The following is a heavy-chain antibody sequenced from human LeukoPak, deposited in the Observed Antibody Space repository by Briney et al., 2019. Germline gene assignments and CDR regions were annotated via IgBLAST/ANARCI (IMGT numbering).Heavy chain of an antibody. CDR3: ATDTIRPWTFGGVIANFHY. CDR2: FDPEDGET. CDR1: GYTLTELS. V-gene: IGHV1-24*01. Sequence: ASVKVSCKVSGYTLTELSMHWVRQAPGKGLEWMGGFDPEDGETIYAQKFQGRVTMTEDTSTDTAYMELSSLRSEDTAVYYCATDTIRPWTFGGVIANFHYWGQGTLVTVSS. D-gene: IGHD3-16*02. J-gene: IGHJ4*02.